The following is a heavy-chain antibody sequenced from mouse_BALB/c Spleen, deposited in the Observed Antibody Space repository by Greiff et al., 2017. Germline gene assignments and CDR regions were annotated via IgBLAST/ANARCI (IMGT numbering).Heavy chain of an antibody. CDR1: GYTFTSYT. Sequence: QVQLQQSAAELARPGASVKMSCKASGYTFTSYTMHWVKQRPGQGLEWIGYINPSSGYTEYNQKFKDKTTLTADKSSSTAYMQLSSLTSEDSAVYYCARSATMIKDLGYFDVWGAGTTVTVSS. J-gene: IGHJ1*01. CDR3: ARSATMIKDLGYFDV. V-gene: IGHV1-4*02. CDR2: INPSSGYT. D-gene: IGHD2-4*01.